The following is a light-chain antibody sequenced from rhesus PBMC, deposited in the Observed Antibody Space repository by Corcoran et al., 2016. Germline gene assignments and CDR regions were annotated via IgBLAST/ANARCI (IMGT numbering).Light chain of an antibody. V-gene: IGKV3-10*01. CDR2: VAS. Sequence: QIILTQSPATLSLSPGERATLSCRASQSVSYYLAWYQQKPGQAPRLLINVASNRATGLPDRSSGSGSGTDFTLPISSLEPEDVGVYHGYQLSGGYSFGQGTEVEIE. CDR3: YQLSGGYS. J-gene: IGKJ2*01. CDR1: QSVSYY.